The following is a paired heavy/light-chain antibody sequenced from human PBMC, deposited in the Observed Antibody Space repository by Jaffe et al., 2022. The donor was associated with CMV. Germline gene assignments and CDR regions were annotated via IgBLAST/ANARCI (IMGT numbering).Light chain of an antibody. V-gene: IGLV2-14*03. CDR1: SSDIGGYDY. CDR3: SSYTSNNTRV. CDR2: DVS. Sequence: QSALTQPASVSGSPGQSITISCTGTSSDIGGYDYVSWYQQHPAKAPKVIIYDVSNRPSGISNRFSGSKSGDTASLTISGLQTEDEADYYCSSYTSNNTRVFGGGTKLTVL. J-gene: IGLJ3*02.
Heavy chain of an antibody. CDR3: ARGGYSGYDSDY. D-gene: IGHD5-12*01. CDR1: GYTFTDYG. CDR2: ISANDGNT. J-gene: IGHJ4*02. Sequence: QVQLVQSGAEVKKPGASVKVSCKVSGYTFTDYGINWVRQAPGQGLEWMGWISANDGNTNYVEKVQGRVTMTTDTPTSTAYMELRSLRSDDTAVYYCARGGYSGYDSDYWGQGTLVIVSS. V-gene: IGHV1-18*01.